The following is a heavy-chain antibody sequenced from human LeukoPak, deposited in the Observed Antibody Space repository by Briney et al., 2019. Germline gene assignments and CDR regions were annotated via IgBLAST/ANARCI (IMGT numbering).Heavy chain of an antibody. J-gene: IGHJ4*02. CDR1: GGSYSVYY. D-gene: IGHD1-26*01. CDR2: INHSGKT. V-gene: IGHV4-34*01. Sequence: PSETLSHTCAVHGGSYSVYYWNCIRHSPGKGLEWIGEINHSGKTNDNASLKSGRTISVDKAKNKFSLKLRSVTAADEAVYYCARLGSSRGELPPAAYWGQGTLVTVSS. CDR3: ARLGSSRGELPPAAY.